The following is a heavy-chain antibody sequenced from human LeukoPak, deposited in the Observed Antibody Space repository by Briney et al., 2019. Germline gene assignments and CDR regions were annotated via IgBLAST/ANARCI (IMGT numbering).Heavy chain of an antibody. CDR2: INKDGSSS. Sequence: GGSLRLSCAASEFTFTTSWMHWVRQAPGKGLVWVSRINKDGSSSNYADSVKGRFTISRDNAKNTLYLQMNSLRIEDTDVYYCAAATAAAGPSNGMDFWGQGTTVTVSS. V-gene: IGHV3-74*01. CDR1: EFTFTTSW. CDR3: AAATAAAGPSNGMDF. J-gene: IGHJ6*02. D-gene: IGHD6-13*01.